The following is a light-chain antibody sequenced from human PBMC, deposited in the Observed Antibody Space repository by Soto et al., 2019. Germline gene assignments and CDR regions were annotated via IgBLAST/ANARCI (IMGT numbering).Light chain of an antibody. CDR1: SSDVGGYNY. CDR2: DVS. J-gene: IGLJ1*01. Sequence: QSVLTQPASVSRSPGQSITISCTGTSSDVGGYNYVSWYQQHPGKAPKLMIYDVSNRPSGVSNRFSGSKSGNTASLTISGLQAEDEADYYCSSYTSSSTPLYVFGTGTKLTVL. CDR3: SSYTSSSTPLYV. V-gene: IGLV2-14*01.